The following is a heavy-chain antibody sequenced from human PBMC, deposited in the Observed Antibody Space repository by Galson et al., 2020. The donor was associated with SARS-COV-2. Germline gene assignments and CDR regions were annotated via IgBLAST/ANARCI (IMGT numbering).Heavy chain of an antibody. CDR2: ISIYSGET. Sequence: ASVKVSCKASGYTVTENILSWVRQAPGQGLEWMGWISIYSGETDSAPKFQGRVTMTRDTSTSSVYMELRSLNYDDTAIYYCVRDANYYDRSGYYQGGAPDFWGQGTQVTVSS. V-gene: IGHV1-18*04. CDR1: GYTVTENI. J-gene: IGHJ4*02. D-gene: IGHD3-22*01. CDR3: VRDANYYDRSGYYQGGAPDF.